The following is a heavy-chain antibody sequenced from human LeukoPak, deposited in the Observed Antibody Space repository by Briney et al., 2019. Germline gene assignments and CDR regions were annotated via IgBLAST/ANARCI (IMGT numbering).Heavy chain of an antibody. D-gene: IGHD4-17*01. CDR1: GFTFSSYG. V-gene: IGHV3-23*01. CDR2: ISGSGGST. CDR3: ARDRTTVTVFDY. Sequence: PGGSLRLSCAASGFTFSSYGMSWVRQAPGKGLEWVSAISGSGGSTYYADSVKGRFTISRDNAKNTLYLQMNSLRAEDTAVYYCARDRTTVTVFDYWGQGILVTVSS. J-gene: IGHJ4*02.